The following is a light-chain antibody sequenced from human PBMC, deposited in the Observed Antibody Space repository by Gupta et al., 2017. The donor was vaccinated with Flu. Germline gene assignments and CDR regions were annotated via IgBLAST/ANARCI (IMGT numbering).Light chain of an antibody. V-gene: IGKV1-5*03. Sequence: DIPMTQSPSTLSASVGERVTITCRASQSVSSHLTWYQQKPGKAPTMLIYKASTLENGVPSRFSASGSGTEFTLTISSLQPDDFATYYCQQYKSYWSFGQGTKVEIK. J-gene: IGKJ1*01. CDR1: QSVSSH. CDR3: QQYKSYWS. CDR2: KAS.